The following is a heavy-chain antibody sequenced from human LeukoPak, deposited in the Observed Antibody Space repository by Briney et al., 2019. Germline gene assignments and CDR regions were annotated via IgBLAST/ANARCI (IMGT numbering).Heavy chain of an antibody. CDR2: IYYSGST. CDR3: ARVRYCSGGSCYSSDY. V-gene: IGHV4-61*01. D-gene: IGHD2-15*01. J-gene: IGHJ4*02. CDR1: GGSISSGSYY. Sequence: PSETLSLTCTVSGGSISSGSYYWSWIRQPPGKGLDWIGYIYYSGSTNYNPSLKSRVTISVDTSKNQFSLKLSSVTAADTAVYYCARVRYCSGGSCYSSDYWGQGTLVTVSS.